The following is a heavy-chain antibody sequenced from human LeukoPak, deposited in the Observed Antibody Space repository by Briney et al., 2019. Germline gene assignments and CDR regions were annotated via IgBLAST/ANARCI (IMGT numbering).Heavy chain of an antibody. CDR2: IYYSGST. Sequence: SETLSLTCTVSGGSISVQYWSWIRQPPGKGLEWIGYIYYSGSTNYNPSLKSRVTISLDTSKNQFSLKLSSVTTADTAVYYCARSVVTLYWYFDLWGRGTLVTVSS. CDR1: GGSISVQY. D-gene: IGHD4-23*01. V-gene: IGHV4-59*11. J-gene: IGHJ2*01. CDR3: ARSVVTLYWYFDL.